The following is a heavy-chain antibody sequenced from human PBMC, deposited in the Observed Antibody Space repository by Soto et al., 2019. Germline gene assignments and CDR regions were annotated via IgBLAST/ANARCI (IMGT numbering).Heavy chain of an antibody. CDR1: GGTFSSYA. J-gene: IGHJ3*02. CDR3: ARDRLSGGNSFRACAFDI. V-gene: IGHV1-69*01. CDR2: LIPIFGTP. Sequence: QVQLVQSGAEVKKPGSSVKVSCKASGGTFSSYAISWVRQAPGQGLEWMGGLIPIFGTPNYAQKFQGRVTITADESTSTAYMELSSLGSEDTAVYYCARDRLSGGNSFRACAFDICGQGTMVTVSS. D-gene: IGHD2-21*02.